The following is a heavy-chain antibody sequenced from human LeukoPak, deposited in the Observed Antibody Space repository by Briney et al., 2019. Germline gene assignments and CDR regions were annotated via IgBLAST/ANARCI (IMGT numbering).Heavy chain of an antibody. CDR3: ARDHHYDIFGGGTNDAFDI. Sequence: ASVKVSCKASGYTFTSYGISWVRQAPGQGLEWMGWISAYNGNTNYAQKLQGRVTMTTDTSTSTAYMELRSLRSDDTAVYYCARDHHYDIFGGGTNDAFDIWGQGTMVTVSS. D-gene: IGHD3-9*01. V-gene: IGHV1-18*01. J-gene: IGHJ3*02. CDR1: GYTFTSYG. CDR2: ISAYNGNT.